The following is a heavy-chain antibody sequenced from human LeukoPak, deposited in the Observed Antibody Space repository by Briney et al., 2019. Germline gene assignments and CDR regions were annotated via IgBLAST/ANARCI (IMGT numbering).Heavy chain of an antibody. CDR3: ARMYYDFWSGYFHPHYYYYMDV. CDR1: GYIFTSHG. V-gene: IGHV1-8*01. J-gene: IGHJ6*03. CDR2: MNPNSGNT. D-gene: IGHD3-3*01. Sequence: GASVKVSCKTSGYIFTSHGMNWVRQATGQGLEWMGWMNPNSGNTGYAQKFQGRVTITRNTYISTAYMELSSLRSEDTAVYYCARMYYDFWSGYFHPHYYYYMDVWGKGTTVTVSS.